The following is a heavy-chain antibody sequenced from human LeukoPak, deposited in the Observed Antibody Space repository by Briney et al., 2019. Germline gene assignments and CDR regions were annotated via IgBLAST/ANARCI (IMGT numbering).Heavy chain of an antibody. CDR1: GYTFTGYY. CDR2: INPNSGGT. V-gene: IGHV1-2*02. D-gene: IGHD2-15*01. Sequence: ASVKVSCKASGYTFTGYYMHWVRQAPGQGLEWMGWINPNSGGTNYAQKFQGRVTMTRDTSISTAYMELSRLSSDDTAVYYCARDRGLVVAAYNFDYWGQGTLVTVSS. J-gene: IGHJ4*02. CDR3: ARDRGLVVAAYNFDY.